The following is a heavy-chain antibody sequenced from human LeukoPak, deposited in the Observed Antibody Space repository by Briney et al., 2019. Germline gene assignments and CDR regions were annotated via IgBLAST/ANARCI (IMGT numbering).Heavy chain of an antibody. CDR2: IYYSGST. D-gene: IGHD3-22*01. V-gene: IGHV4-39*01. CDR1: GGSISSSSYY. Sequence: PSETLSLTCTVSGGSISSSSYYWGWIRQPPGKGLEWIGSIYYSGSTYYNPSLKSRVTISVDTSKNQFSLKLSSVTAADTAVYYCARQGNYYDSPDNWFDLWGQGTLVTVSS. J-gene: IGHJ5*02. CDR3: ARQGNYYDSPDNWFDL.